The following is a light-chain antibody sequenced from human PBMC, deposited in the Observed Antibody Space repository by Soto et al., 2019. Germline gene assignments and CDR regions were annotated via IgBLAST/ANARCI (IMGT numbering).Light chain of an antibody. J-gene: IGKJ2*01. CDR3: QQYDKLPPYT. CDR1: QDISNY. V-gene: IGKV1-33*01. CDR2: DAS. Sequence: DIQMTQSPSSLSASVGDRVTITCQASQDISNYLNWYQQKPGKAPKLLIYDASNLETGVPSRFSGSGSGTDFTFTFTSLQPEDCATYYCQQYDKLPPYTFGQGTKLEIK.